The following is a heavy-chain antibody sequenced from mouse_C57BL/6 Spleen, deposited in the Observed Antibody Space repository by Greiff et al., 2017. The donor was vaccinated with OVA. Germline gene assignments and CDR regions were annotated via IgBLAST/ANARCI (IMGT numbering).Heavy chain of an antibody. J-gene: IGHJ3*01. D-gene: IGHD2-1*01. CDR2: IDPETGGT. CDR1: GYTFTDYE. CDR3: TRSSYGNYSAWFAY. Sequence: QVQLQQSGAELVRPGASVTLSCKASGYTFTDYEMHWVKQTPVHGLEWIGAIDPETGGTAYNQKFKGKAILTADKSSSTAYMELRSLTSEDSSVYYCTRSSYGNYSAWFAYWGQGTLVTVSA. V-gene: IGHV1-15*01.